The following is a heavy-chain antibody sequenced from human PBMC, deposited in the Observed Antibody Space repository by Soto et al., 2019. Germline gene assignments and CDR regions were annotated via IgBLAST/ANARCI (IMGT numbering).Heavy chain of an antibody. Sequence: QITLKESGPTLVKPTQTLTLTCTFSGLSLTTTGEAVGWIRQPPGKALEWLALIYWDDDHFYNPTLKTRLTITKDTSKNQVVLTLTNMDPVDTATYYCAYYLSASPAGWFDPWGQGILVTVSS. CDR3: AYYLSASPAGWFDP. J-gene: IGHJ5*02. V-gene: IGHV2-5*02. CDR1: GLSLTTTGEA. D-gene: IGHD6-25*01. CDR2: IYWDDDH.